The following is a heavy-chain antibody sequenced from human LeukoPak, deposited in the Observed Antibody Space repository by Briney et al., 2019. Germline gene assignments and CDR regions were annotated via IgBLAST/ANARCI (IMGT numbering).Heavy chain of an antibody. CDR2: ISSSSSYI. CDR3: ARGELGYCSSTSCYSVY. V-gene: IGHV3-21*01. Sequence: AGGSLRLSCAASGFTFSSYSMNWVRQAPGKGLEWVSSISSSSSYIYYADSVRGRFTISRDNAKNSLYLQMNSLRAEDTAVYYCARGELGYCSSTSCYSVYWGPGTLVTVSS. CDR1: GFTFSSYS. D-gene: IGHD2-2*02. J-gene: IGHJ4*02.